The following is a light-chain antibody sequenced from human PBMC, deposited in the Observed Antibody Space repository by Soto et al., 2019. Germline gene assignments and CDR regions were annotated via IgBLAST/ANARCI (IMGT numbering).Light chain of an antibody. CDR1: SSDVGGYNY. CDR3: SSYAGSNNFV. CDR2: EVS. Sequence: QSALTQPPSASGSPGQSVTISCTGTSSDVGGYNYVSWYQQHPGKAPKLMIYEVSKRPSGVPDRFSGSKSGNTASLTVSGLQAEDEADSYCSSYAGSNNFVFGGGTKLTVL. V-gene: IGLV2-8*01. J-gene: IGLJ2*01.